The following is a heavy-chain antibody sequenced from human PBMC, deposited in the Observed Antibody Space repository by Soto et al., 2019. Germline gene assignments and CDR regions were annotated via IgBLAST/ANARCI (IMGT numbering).Heavy chain of an antibody. Sequence: EVQLVESGEGLVQPGGSLRLSCAASGFTFSSYDMHWVRQATGKGLEWVSAIGTAGDTYYPGSVKGRFTISRENAKNSLYLQMNSLRAGDTAVYYCARGGYGDYAGLWYFDLWGRGTLVTVSS. CDR3: ARGGYGDYAGLWYFDL. CDR1: GFTFSSYD. D-gene: IGHD4-17*01. CDR2: IGTAGDT. J-gene: IGHJ2*01. V-gene: IGHV3-13*01.